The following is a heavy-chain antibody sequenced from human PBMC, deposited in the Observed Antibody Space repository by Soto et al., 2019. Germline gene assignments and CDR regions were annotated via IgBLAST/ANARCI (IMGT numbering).Heavy chain of an antibody. V-gene: IGHV1-69*06. CDR1: GGSFSSDA. J-gene: IGHJ4*02. CDR3: AREVVTETTLGYFDF. CDR2: IIPMFDTT. D-gene: IGHD2-21*02. Sequence: SVKVSCKASGGSFSSDAITWVRQAPGQGLECIGEIIPMFDTTNYAPEFQGGVTITADTATTTVYMEVNRLTPDDTAVYYCAREVVTETTLGYFDFWGQGALVTVSS.